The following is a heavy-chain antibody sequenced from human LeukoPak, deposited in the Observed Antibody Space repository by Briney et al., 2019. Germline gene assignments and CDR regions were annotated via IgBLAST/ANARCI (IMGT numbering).Heavy chain of an antibody. CDR1: GGSISSYH. D-gene: IGHD3-9*01. Sequence: PSETLSLTCTVSGGSISSYHWSWIRQPPGKGLEWSGYIYYSGSTNYNPSLKSRVTISVDTSKNQLSLKPSSVTAADTAVYYCAREGGYDILTGYYNHWFDPWGHRTLVTVSS. V-gene: IGHV4-59*01. CDR2: IYYSGST. J-gene: IGHJ5*02. CDR3: AREGGYDILTGYYNHWFDP.